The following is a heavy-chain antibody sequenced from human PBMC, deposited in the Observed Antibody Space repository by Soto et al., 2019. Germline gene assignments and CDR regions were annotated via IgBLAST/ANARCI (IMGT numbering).Heavy chain of an antibody. V-gene: IGHV3-7*05. CDR3: AAGRGWA. CDR1: GFTFSSSW. CDR2: IEQDGTGK. Sequence: EVQLVESGGGLVQPGGSLRLSCAASGFTFSSSWMAWVRQAPGKGLEWVAVIEQDGTGKYYVDSVKGRFTVSRDNAKNSLYLQMTSLTVADTAVYYCAAGRGWAWGQGTLVTVPS. J-gene: IGHJ5*02. D-gene: IGHD1-26*01.